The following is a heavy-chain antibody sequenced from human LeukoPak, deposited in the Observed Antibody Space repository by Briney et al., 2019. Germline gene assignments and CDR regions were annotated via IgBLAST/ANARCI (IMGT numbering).Heavy chain of an antibody. CDR1: GFTVSSNY. Sequence: PGGSLRLSCAASGFTVSSNYMSWVRQAPGKGLEWVSVIYSGGSTYYADSVKGRFTISRDNSKNTLYLQVNSLRAEDTAVYYCARGSAGEQNCYYGMDVWGQGTTVTVSS. D-gene: IGHD6-13*01. V-gene: IGHV3-53*01. J-gene: IGHJ6*02. CDR2: IYSGGST. CDR3: ARGSAGEQNCYYGMDV.